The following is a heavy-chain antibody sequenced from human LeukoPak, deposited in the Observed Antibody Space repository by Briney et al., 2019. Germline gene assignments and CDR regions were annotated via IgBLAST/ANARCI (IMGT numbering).Heavy chain of an antibody. CDR2: INHSGST. Sequence: SETLSLTCAVYGGSFSGYYWSWIRQPPGKGLEWIGEINHSGSTNYNPSLKSRVTISVDTSKNQFSLKLSSVTAADTAVYYCARFPGYSSGWSARRRYFDLWGRGTLVTVSS. V-gene: IGHV4-34*01. CDR1: GGSFSGYY. CDR3: ARFPGYSSGWSARRRYFDL. J-gene: IGHJ2*01. D-gene: IGHD6-19*01.